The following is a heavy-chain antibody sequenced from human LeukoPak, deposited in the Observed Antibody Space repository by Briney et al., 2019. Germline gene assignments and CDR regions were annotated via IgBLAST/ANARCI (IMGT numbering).Heavy chain of an antibody. Sequence: QAGGSLRLSCAASGFTFSSYAMHWVRQAPGKGLEYVSAISSNGGSTYYANSVKGRFTISRDNSKNTLYLQMGSLRAEDMAVYYCARDNVREGFWSGYYTATYFDYWGQGTLVTVSS. CDR3: ARDNVREGFWSGYYTATYFDY. V-gene: IGHV3-64*01. D-gene: IGHD3-3*01. CDR2: ISSNGGST. CDR1: GFTFSSYA. J-gene: IGHJ4*02.